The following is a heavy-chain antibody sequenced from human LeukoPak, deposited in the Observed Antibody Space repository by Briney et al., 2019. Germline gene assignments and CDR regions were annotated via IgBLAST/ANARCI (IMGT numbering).Heavy chain of an antibody. CDR1: GYTFTSYG. Sequence: GASVKVSCKASGYTFTSYGISWVRQAPGQGLEWMGWISAYNGNTNYAQKLQGRVTMTTDTSTSTAYMELRSLRSDDTAVYYCARTILLWFGEREAHFDPWGQGTLVTVSS. J-gene: IGHJ5*02. CDR2: ISAYNGNT. CDR3: ARTILLWFGEREAHFDP. V-gene: IGHV1-18*01. D-gene: IGHD3-10*01.